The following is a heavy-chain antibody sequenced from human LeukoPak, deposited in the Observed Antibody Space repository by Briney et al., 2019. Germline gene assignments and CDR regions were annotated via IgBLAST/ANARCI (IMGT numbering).Heavy chain of an antibody. Sequence: PSETLSLTCAVSGGSISSHCRSWIRQPPGKGLEWVGDIYYGGSTNYNPSLKSRVTISVDPSKNQFSLKLSSVTAADTAVYYCARELSSYYYYYMDVWGKGTTVTVSS. CDR3: ARELSSYYYYYMDV. CDR1: GGSISSHC. D-gene: IGHD2-2*01. CDR2: IYYGGST. J-gene: IGHJ6*03. V-gene: IGHV4-59*11.